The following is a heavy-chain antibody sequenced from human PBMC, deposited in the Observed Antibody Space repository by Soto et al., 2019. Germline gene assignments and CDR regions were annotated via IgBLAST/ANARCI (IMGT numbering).Heavy chain of an antibody. CDR2: IYWDDDK. CDR1: GFSLSTRGVG. J-gene: IGHJ5*01. CDR3: SRFPGHTYGFVS. V-gene: IGHV2-5*02. D-gene: IGHD3-10*01. Sequence: QITLKESGPTLVTPTQTLTLTCTFSGFSLSTRGVGVGWIRQPPGKALDWLALIYWDDDKWYSPSLKSRLTTTMDTSKNQVVLILPNMHPMDTATYSCSRFPGHTYGFVSWGQGTLVTVSS.